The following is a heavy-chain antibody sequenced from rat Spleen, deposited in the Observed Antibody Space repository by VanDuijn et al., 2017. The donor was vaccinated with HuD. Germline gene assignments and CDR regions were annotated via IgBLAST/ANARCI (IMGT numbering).Heavy chain of an antibody. CDR3: ARDFFFDH. V-gene: IGHV3-1*01. J-gene: IGHJ2*01. CDR2: MSYSGSS. Sequence: EVQLQESGPGLVKPSQSLSLTCSVTDYSITSNYWGWIRKFPGNEMQWIGQMSYSGSSNYNPSLRSRVSITKDISKNQFFLHLNSVTTADTATYYCARDFFFDHWGQGVMVTVSS. CDR1: DYSITSNY.